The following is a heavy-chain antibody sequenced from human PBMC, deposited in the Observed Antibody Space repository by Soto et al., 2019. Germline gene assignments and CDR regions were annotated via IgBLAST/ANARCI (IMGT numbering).Heavy chain of an antibody. CDR3: ASHYDFYRMDV. V-gene: IGHV4-59*04. CDR2: VYYSGST. D-gene: IGHD3-3*01. CDR1: GGSISSYY. Sequence: SETLSLTCTVSGGSISSYYWSWIRQPPGKGLEWIGNVYYSGSTHCNPSLKSRVTISADTPKNQFSLKLSSVTAADTAVYYCASHYDFYRMDVWGKGTTVTVSS. J-gene: IGHJ6*04.